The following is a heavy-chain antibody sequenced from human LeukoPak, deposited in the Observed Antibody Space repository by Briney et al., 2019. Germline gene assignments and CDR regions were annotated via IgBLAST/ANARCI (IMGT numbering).Heavy chain of an antibody. Sequence: GGSLTLFCAASGFPYSSYTKTWVRQAPGKGLEWVSYISGNTRTIYHADSVKGRFTISRDNAKNSLYLQMNSLRDEDTAVYYCARVGGGWRFDYWGQGALVTVSS. CDR1: GFPYSSYT. CDR3: ARVGGGWRFDY. J-gene: IGHJ4*02. V-gene: IGHV3-48*02. CDR2: ISGNTRTI. D-gene: IGHD1-26*01.